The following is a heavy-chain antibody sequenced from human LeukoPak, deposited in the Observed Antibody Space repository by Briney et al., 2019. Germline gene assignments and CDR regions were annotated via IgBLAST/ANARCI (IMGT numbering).Heavy chain of an antibody. J-gene: IGHJ4*02. Sequence: SETLSLTCAVYGGSFSGYYWSWIRQPPGKGLEWIGEINHSGSTNYNPSLKSRVTISVDTSKNQFSLKLSSVTAADTAVYYCAKGGYGSGSHYKHWGQGTQVTVSS. D-gene: IGHD3-10*01. CDR2: INHSGST. CDR1: GGSFSGYY. CDR3: AKGGYGSGSHYKH. V-gene: IGHV4-34*01.